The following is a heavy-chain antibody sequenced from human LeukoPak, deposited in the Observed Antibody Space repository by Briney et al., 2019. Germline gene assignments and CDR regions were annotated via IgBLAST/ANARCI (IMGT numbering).Heavy chain of an antibody. V-gene: IGHV4-4*07. CDR2: IYTSGST. CDR1: GGSISSYY. J-gene: IGHJ4*02. CDR3: ARDPQPIRFLDGNYFDY. Sequence: SETLSLTCTVSGGSISSYYWSWIRQPAGKGLEWIGRIYTSGSTNYNPSLKSRVTMSVDTSKNQFSLKLSSVTAADTAVYYCARDPQPIRFLDGNYFDYWGQGTLVTVSS. D-gene: IGHD3-3*01.